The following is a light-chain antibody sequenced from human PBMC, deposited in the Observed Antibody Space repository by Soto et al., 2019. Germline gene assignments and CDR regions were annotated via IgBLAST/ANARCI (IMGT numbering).Light chain of an antibody. CDR3: CSYADSSNYV. CDR1: SSDIGGYNY. V-gene: IGLV2-11*01. Sequence: QSALTQPRSVSGSPGQSVTISCTGTSSDIGGYNYVSWYQQHPGKAPKLMIYDVIKRPSGVPDRFSGSKSGNTASLTIYGLQAEDEADYYCCSYADSSNYVFGTGTKVTVL. J-gene: IGLJ1*01. CDR2: DVI.